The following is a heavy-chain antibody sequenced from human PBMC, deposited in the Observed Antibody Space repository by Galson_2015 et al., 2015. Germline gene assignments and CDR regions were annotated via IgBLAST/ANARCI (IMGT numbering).Heavy chain of an antibody. J-gene: IGHJ6*02. CDR3: ARDYDYGDYEYYYYYGMDV. Sequence: CAISGDSVSSRSAAWNWIRQSPSRGLEWLGRTYYRSKWYNDYAVSVKSRITINPDTSKNQFSLQLNSVTPEDTAVYYCARDYDYGDYEYYYYYGMDVWGQGTTVTVSS. V-gene: IGHV6-1*01. CDR2: TYYRSKWYN. D-gene: IGHD4-17*01. CDR1: GDSVSSRSAA.